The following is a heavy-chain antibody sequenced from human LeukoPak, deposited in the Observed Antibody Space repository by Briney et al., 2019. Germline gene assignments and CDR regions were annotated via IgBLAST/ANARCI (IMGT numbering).Heavy chain of an antibody. J-gene: IGHJ4*03. Sequence: GSIGYADSVKGRFTISRDNVKNSLYLQMNSLRAEDTGLYYCAKDSFDYYDSSGYYYGYFDYWGQGTLVTVSS. D-gene: IGHD3-22*01. CDR2: GSI. CDR3: AKDSFDYYDSSGYYYGYFDY. V-gene: IGHV3-9*01.